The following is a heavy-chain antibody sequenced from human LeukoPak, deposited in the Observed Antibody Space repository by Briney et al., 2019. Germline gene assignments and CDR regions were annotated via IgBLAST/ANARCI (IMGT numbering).Heavy chain of an antibody. CDR1: GGSISSSNYY. CDR2: VYPSGST. V-gene: IGHV4-61*02. D-gene: IGHD3-16*01. CDR3: ARDTGGVTALAFDI. J-gene: IGHJ3*02. Sequence: PSETLSLTCTVSGGSISSSNYYWNWIRQPAGKGLEWIGRVYPSGSTNYNPSLKSRVTVSVDTPKNQFSLRLSSVTAADTAMYYCARDTGGVTALAFDIWGQGTMVTVSS.